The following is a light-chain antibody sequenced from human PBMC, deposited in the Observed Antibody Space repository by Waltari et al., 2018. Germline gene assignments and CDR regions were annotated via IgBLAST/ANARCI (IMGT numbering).Light chain of an antibody. CDR2: AAS. V-gene: IGKV1-39*01. Sequence: DIQMTQSPSSLSASVGDRVTITCRASQNIDSDLNWYQQKPVKAPRLLIYAASSLQRGVPSRFSCSGSGTDFTLTVSSLQPEDFAIYYCQQSYTTPPMYTFGQGTKLEIK. CDR1: QNIDSD. J-gene: IGKJ2*01. CDR3: QQSYTTPPMYT.